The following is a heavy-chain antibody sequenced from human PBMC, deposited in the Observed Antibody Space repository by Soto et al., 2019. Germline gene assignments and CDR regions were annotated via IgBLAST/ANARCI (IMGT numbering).Heavy chain of an antibody. CDR3: AKEQWLVPSGAFDI. V-gene: IGHV3-30*18. CDR1: GFNFSSYG. J-gene: IGHJ3*02. CDR2: ISYDGSNK. Sequence: GGSLRLSCAVSGFNFSSYGMHWVRQAPGKGLEWVAVISYDGSNKYYADSVKGRFTISRDNSKNTLYLQMNSLSAEDTAVYYCAKEQWLVPSGAFDIWGQGTMVTVSS. D-gene: IGHD6-19*01.